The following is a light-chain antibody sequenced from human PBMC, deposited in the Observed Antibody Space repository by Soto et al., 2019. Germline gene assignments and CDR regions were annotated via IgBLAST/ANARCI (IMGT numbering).Light chain of an antibody. Sequence: QLVLTQSPSASASLGASVKLTCTLSSGHSSYAIAWHQQQPEKGPRYLMKLNSDGSHSKGDGIPDRFSGSSSGAERYLTISRLQYEDAADGCWQTWGTGSLKLVFGGGTKVTVL. J-gene: IGLJ3*02. CDR2: LNSDGSH. V-gene: IGLV4-69*01. CDR1: SGHSSYA. CDR3: QTWGTGSLKLV.